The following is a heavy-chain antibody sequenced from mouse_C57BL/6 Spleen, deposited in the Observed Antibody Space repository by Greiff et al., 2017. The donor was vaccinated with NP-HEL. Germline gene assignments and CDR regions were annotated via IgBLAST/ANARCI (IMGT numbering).Heavy chain of an antibody. D-gene: IGHD2-10*01. CDR3: ARSSYGVLDY. J-gene: IGHJ2*01. Sequence: QVQLQQSGPELVKPGASVKISCKASGYAFSSSWMNWVKQRPGKGLEWIGRIYPGDGDTNYNGKFKGKATLTADKSSSTAYMQLSSLTSEDSAAYFCARSSYGVLDYWGQGTTLTVSS. CDR1: GYAFSSSW. CDR2: IYPGDGDT. V-gene: IGHV1-82*01.